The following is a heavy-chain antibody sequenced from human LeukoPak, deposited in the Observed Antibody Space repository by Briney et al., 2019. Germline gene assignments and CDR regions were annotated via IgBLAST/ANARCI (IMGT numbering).Heavy chain of an antibody. Sequence: YPSETLSPTCSVSGASISSSYWSWLRQPPGKGLEWIAHIYNRDTNYNPSLQSRVTISLDTSKNQFSLKLTSVTAADTAVYYCAKNGRTWPSWGRGTLVTVSS. J-gene: IGHJ5*02. CDR3: AKNGRTWPS. D-gene: IGHD2-8*01. V-gene: IGHV4-59*03. CDR2: IYNRDT. CDR1: GASISSSY.